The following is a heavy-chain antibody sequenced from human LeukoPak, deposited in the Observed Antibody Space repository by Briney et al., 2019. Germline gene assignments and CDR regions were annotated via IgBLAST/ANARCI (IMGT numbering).Heavy chain of an antibody. D-gene: IGHD5-24*01. CDR3: ARARDGYRTDYFDY. V-gene: IGHV3-33*01. CDR2: IWYDGSNK. CDR1: GFTFSSYG. Sequence: PGGSLRLSCAASGFTFSSYGMHWVRQAPGKGLEWVAVIWYDGSNKYYADSVKGRFTISRDNSKNTLYLQMNRLRAEDTAVYYCARARDGYRTDYFDYWGQGTLVTVSS. J-gene: IGHJ4*02.